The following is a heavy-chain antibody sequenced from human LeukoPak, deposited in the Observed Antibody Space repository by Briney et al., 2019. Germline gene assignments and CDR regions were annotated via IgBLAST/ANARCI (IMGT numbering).Heavy chain of an antibody. CDR3: ARGVRGPHDF. V-gene: IGHV3-66*01. CDR2: IDPDGNT. J-gene: IGHJ4*02. CDR1: GFTVTSKY. D-gene: IGHD2-8*01. Sequence: GGSLRLSCAASGFTVTSKYMSWVRQAPGMGLEWVSRIDPDGNTDYADSVKGRFTISRDNAKNTLYLQMNSLRAEDTAVYRCARGVRGPHDFWGQGTLVTVSS.